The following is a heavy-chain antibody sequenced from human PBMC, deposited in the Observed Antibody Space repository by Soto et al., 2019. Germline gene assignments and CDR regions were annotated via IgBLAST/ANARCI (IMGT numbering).Heavy chain of an antibody. CDR2: TYYRSKWYN. V-gene: IGHV6-1*01. Sequence: SQTLSLTCAISGDSFSSNSAAWNWIRQSPSRGLEWLGRTYYRSKWYNDYAVSVKSRITINPDTSKNQFSLQLNSVTPEDTAVYYCARDPEASSPYYDFWSGSIFDPWGQGTLVTVSS. CDR3: ARDPEASSPYYDFWSGSIFDP. D-gene: IGHD3-3*01. CDR1: GDSFSSNSAA. J-gene: IGHJ5*02.